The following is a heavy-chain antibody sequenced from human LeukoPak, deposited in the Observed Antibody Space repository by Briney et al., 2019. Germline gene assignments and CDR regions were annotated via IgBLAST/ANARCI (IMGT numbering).Heavy chain of an antibody. CDR2: ISWNSGSI. Sequence: GRSLRLSCAASGFTFDDYAMHWVRQAPGKGLEWVSGISWNSGSIGYADSVKGRFTISRDNAKNSLYLQMNSLRAEDTAVYYCGDPRSTGTDHWGQGTMVTVSS. J-gene: IGHJ4*02. CDR3: GDPRSTGTDH. D-gene: IGHD4-17*01. V-gene: IGHV3-9*01. CDR1: GFTFDDYA.